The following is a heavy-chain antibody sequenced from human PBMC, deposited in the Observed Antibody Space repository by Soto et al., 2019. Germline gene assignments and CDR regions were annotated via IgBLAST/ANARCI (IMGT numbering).Heavy chain of an antibody. D-gene: IGHD3-22*01. J-gene: IGHJ6*02. CDR1: GGSISSGGYS. V-gene: IGHV4-30-2*01. CDR2: IYHSGST. CDR3: AGSGYYHNSGTDV. Sequence: QLQLQESGSGLVKPSQTLSLTCAVSGGSISSGGYSWSWIRQPPGKGLEWIGYIYHSGSTYYNPSLKSRVTISVDRSKNQFSLKLSSVTAADTAVYYCAGSGYYHNSGTDVWGQGTTVTVCS.